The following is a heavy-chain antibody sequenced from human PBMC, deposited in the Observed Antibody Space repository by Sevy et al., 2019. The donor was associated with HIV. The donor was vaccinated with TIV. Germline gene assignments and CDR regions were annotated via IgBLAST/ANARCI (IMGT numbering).Heavy chain of an antibody. CDR3: ATDSPYTKIETVAATRVLDN. V-gene: IGHV3-23*01. CDR2: ITESAAAT. J-gene: IGHJ4*02. CDR1: GFAFSNFA. Sequence: GGSLRLSCAASGFAFSNFAMTWVRQSPGKGLEWVSTITESAAATYYAASVKGRFTISRDNSNNTLFLLLNSLRPEDTAVYFCATDSPYTKIETVAATRVLDNWGQGTLVTVSS. D-gene: IGHD6-19*01.